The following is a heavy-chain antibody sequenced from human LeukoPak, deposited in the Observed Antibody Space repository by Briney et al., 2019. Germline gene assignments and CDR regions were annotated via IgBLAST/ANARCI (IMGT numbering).Heavy chain of an antibody. D-gene: IGHD2/OR15-2a*01. V-gene: IGHV3-11*06. Sequence: GGSLRLSCAASGFTFSDYYMSWIRQAPGKGREWVPYISSSSSYTNYADSVKGRFTISRDNAKNSLYLQMNSLRAEDTAVYYCARGNFRAPNNWGQGTLVTVSS. CDR2: ISSSSSYT. CDR3: ARGNFRAPNN. J-gene: IGHJ4*02. CDR1: GFTFSDYY.